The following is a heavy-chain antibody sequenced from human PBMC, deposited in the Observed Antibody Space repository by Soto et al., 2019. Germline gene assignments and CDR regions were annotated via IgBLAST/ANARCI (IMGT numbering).Heavy chain of an antibody. J-gene: IGHJ5*02. CDR1: GFTLSSYA. CDR3: AKDPSPYGDYSNWFDP. CDR2: ISGSGGST. V-gene: IGHV3-23*01. Sequence: EVQLLESGGGLVQPGGSLRLSCAASGFTLSSYAMSWVRQAPGKVLEWVSAISGSGGSTYYADSVKGRFTISRDNSKNTLYLQMNSLRAEDTAVYYCAKDPSPYGDYSNWFDPWGQGTLVTVSS. D-gene: IGHD4-17*01.